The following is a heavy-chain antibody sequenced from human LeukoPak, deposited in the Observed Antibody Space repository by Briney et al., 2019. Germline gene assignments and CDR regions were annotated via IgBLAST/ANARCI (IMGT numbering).Heavy chain of an antibody. CDR1: GFTFSSHW. D-gene: IGHD6-19*01. J-gene: IGHJ4*02. CDR3: ARDLTYSGWYYFDY. V-gene: IGHV3-30*02. CDR2: IRYDGSNE. Sequence: GGSPRLSCAGSGFTFSSHWMTWVRQAPGKGLEWVAFIRYDGSNEYYADSVKGRFTISRDNSKNTLYLQMNSLRAEDSAVYYCARDLTYSGWYYFDYWGQGTLVTVSS.